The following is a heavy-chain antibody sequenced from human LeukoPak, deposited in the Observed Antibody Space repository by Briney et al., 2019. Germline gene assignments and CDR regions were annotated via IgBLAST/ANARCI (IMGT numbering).Heavy chain of an antibody. CDR3: AKRGVVIRVILVGFHKEAYYFDS. Sequence: GGSLRLSCAVSGIALSNYGMSWVRQAPGKGLEWVAGISDSGGRTNYADSVKGRFTISRDNPKNTLFLQMNSLRAEDTAVYFCAKRGVVIRVILVGFHKEAYYFDSWGQGALVTVSS. J-gene: IGHJ4*02. CDR1: GIALSNYG. D-gene: IGHD3-22*01. CDR2: ISDSGGRT. V-gene: IGHV3-23*01.